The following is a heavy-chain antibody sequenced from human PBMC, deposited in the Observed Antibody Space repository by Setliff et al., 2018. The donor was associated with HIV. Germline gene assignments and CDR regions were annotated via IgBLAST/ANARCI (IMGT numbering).Heavy chain of an antibody. D-gene: IGHD3-10*01. CDR1: GGSINSGGFY. V-gene: IGHV4-31*03. CDR3: AREWRGRYYYYMDV. CDR2: IYYSGTA. Sequence: SETLSLTCTVSGGSINSGGFYWTWIRQHPKKGLEWIGYIYYSGTAYYNPSLKSRVTISLDTSKNQFSLKLTSVTAADTAVYYCAREWRGRYYYYMDVWGKGTTVTVTS. J-gene: IGHJ6*03.